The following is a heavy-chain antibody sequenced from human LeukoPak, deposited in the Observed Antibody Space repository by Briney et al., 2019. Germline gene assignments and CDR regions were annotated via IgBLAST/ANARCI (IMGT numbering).Heavy chain of an antibody. Sequence: PSETLSLTCAVYGGSFSGYYWSWIRQPPGKGLEWIGEINHSGSTNYSPSLKSRVTISVDTSKNQFSLKLSSVTAADTAVYYCARRPLVAYDSSGYYFDYWGQGTLVTVSS. V-gene: IGHV4-34*01. J-gene: IGHJ4*02. CDR3: ARRPLVAYDSSGYYFDY. CDR1: GGSFSGYY. CDR2: INHSGST. D-gene: IGHD3-22*01.